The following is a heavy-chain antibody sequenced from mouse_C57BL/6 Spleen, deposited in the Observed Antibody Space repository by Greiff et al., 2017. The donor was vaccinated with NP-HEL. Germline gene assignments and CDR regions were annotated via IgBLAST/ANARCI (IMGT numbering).Heavy chain of an antibody. D-gene: IGHD2-5*01. CDR1: GFTFSSYA. Sequence: EVKVEESGGGLVKPGGSLKLSCAASGFTFSSYAMSWVRQTPEKRLEWVATISDGGSYTYYPDNVKGRFTISRDNAKNNLYLQMSHLKSEDTAMYYCARDGSPLAYYSNYAWFAYWGQGTLVTVSA. J-gene: IGHJ3*01. CDR2: ISDGGSYT. CDR3: ARDGSPLAYYSNYAWFAY. V-gene: IGHV5-4*01.